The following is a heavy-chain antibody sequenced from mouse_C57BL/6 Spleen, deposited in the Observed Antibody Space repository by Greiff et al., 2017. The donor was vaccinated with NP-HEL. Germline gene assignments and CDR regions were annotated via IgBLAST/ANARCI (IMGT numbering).Heavy chain of an antibody. J-gene: IGHJ4*01. CDR1: GYSITSGYY. CDR2: ISYDGSN. V-gene: IGHV3-6*01. CDR3: ARALYDGSFYAMDY. D-gene: IGHD2-3*01. Sequence: DVKLQESGPGLVKPSQSLSLTCSVTGYSITSGYYWNWIRQFPGNKLEWMGYISYDGSNNYNPSLKNRISITRDTSKNQFFLKLNSVTTEDTATYYCARALYDGSFYAMDYWGQGTSVTVSS.